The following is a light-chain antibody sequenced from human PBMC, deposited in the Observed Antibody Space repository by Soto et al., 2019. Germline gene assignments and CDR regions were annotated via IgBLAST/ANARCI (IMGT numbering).Light chain of an antibody. CDR1: QGITKS. CDR2: DAS. V-gene: IGKV1-33*01. Sequence: DIQMTHSPSSLSASVGDRVTITCQARQGITKSLNWYQQKPGKAPKLLIYDASILETAVPSRVTGSGSGTDFTFTISGLQPEDIATYYCQQREDLPLPFGPGTKVNIK. J-gene: IGKJ3*01. CDR3: QQREDLPLP.